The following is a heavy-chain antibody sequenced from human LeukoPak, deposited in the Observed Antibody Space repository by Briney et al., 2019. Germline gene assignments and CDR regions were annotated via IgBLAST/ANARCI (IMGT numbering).Heavy chain of an antibody. D-gene: IGHD3-22*01. J-gene: IGHJ6*02. Sequence: SETLSLTCAVYGGSFSGYYWSWLRQPPGKGLEWIGEINHSGSTNYNPSLTSRVTISVDTSKNQFSLRLSSVTAADTAVYYCAGTLGSYDSRGRPYYAMDVWGQGTTVTVSS. CDR2: INHSGST. CDR3: AGTLGSYDSRGRPYYAMDV. V-gene: IGHV4-34*01. CDR1: GGSFSGYY.